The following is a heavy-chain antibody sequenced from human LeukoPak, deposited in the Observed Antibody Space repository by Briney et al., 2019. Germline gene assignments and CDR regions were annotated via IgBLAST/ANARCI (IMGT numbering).Heavy chain of an antibody. CDR3: ARDWAYSSSWFDP. V-gene: IGHV1-69*04. CDR1: GGTFSSYT. D-gene: IGHD6-13*01. J-gene: IGHJ5*02. Sequence: GASVKVSCNASGGTFSSYTISWVRQAPGQGLEWMGRIIPILGIANYAQKFQGRVTITADKSTSTAYMELSSLRSEDTAVYYCARDWAYSSSWFDPWGQGTLVTVSS. CDR2: IIPILGIA.